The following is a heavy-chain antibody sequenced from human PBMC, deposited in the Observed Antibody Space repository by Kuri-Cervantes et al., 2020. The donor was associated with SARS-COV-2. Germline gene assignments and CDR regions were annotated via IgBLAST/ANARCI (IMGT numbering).Heavy chain of an antibody. D-gene: IGHD1-1*01. CDR2: INPDGSYT. Sequence: GGSLRLSCAASGFTFSGHWIHWGRQAPGKGRVWVSRINPDGSYTNNADSVKGRFTLSRDNAKNMLFLQMNSLRAEDTAVYYCVRDGDHWNFDYWGQGTLVTVSS. CDR1: GFTFSGHW. J-gene: IGHJ4*02. V-gene: IGHV3-74*01. CDR3: VRDGDHWNFDY.